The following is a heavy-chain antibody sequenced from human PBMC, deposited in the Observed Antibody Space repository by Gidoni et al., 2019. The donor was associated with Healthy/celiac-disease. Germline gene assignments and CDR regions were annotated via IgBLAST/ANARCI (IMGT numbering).Heavy chain of an antibody. V-gene: IGHV1-2*02. CDR1: GYPFTGYY. D-gene: IGHD1-1*01. CDR3: ASAPRYLVFDY. CDR2: INPNRGGT. J-gene: IGHJ4*02. Sequence: QMQLVQSGAEVKKPGASVKVSCKASGYPFTGYYMHWVRQAPGQGLEWMGWINPNRGGTNYAQKFQGRVTMTRDTSISTAYMELSRLRSDDTAVYYCASAPRYLVFDYWGQGTLVTVSS.